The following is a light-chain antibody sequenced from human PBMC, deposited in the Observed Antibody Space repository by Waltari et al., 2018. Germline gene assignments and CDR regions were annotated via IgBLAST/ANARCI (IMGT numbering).Light chain of an antibody. J-gene: IGLJ2*01. CDR3: GTWDNTLSAV. Sequence: QSVLTQPPSVSAAPGQKVTISCSGRTSNIGNHYFSWYQQFPGAAPKVLSYGNDKRATGIPDRFSGSKSGTSATLDITGLQTGDEADYYCGTWDNTLSAVFGGGTKVTVL. CDR2: GND. V-gene: IGLV1-51*02. CDR1: TSNIGNHY.